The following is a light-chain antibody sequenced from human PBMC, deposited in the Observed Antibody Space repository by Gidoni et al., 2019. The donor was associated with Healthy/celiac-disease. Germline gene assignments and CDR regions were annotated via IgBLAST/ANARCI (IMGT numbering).Light chain of an antibody. Sequence: DSQWTQSPSFLSASVGDRVTITCRARQGISSYLAWYQQKPGKAPKLLLYAASTLQSGVPSRFSGSGSGTEFTLTISSLQPADFATYYCQQLNRYPLTFGGGTKVEI. V-gene: IGKV1-9*01. CDR3: QQLNRYPLT. CDR1: QGISSY. CDR2: AAS. J-gene: IGKJ4*01.